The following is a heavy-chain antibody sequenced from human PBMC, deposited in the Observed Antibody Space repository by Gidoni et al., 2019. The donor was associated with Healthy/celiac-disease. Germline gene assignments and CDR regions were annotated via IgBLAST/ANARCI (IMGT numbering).Heavy chain of an antibody. J-gene: IGHJ4*02. CDR3: AKVGYYDSSGYYYSYFDY. CDR2: ISGSGGST. CDR1: GFTFRGYA. D-gene: IGHD3-22*01. Sequence: EVQLLESGGGLVQPGGSLRLSWAASGFTFRGYAMSWVRQAPGKGLEWVSAISGSGGSTYYADSVKGRFTISRDNSKNTLYLQMNSLRAEDTAVYYCAKVGYYDSSGYYYSYFDYWGQGTLVTVSS. V-gene: IGHV3-23*01.